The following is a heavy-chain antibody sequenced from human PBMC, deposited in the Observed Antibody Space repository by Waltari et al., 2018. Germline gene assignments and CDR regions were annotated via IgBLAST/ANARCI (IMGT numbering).Heavy chain of an antibody. CDR2: IYYSGST. V-gene: IGHV4-39*01. D-gene: IGHD3-10*01. Sequence: GSIYYSGSTYYNPSLKSRVTISVDTSKNQFSLKLSSVTAADTAVYYCARLGGIFDYWGQGTLVTVSS. CDR3: ARLGGIFDY. J-gene: IGHJ4*02.